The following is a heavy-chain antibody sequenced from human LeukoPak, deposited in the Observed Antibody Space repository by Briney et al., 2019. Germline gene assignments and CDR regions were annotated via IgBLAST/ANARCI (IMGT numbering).Heavy chain of an antibody. D-gene: IGHD1-20*01. CDR1: GGSISSGSYY. CDR2: IYTSGST. J-gene: IGHJ4*02. Sequence: KSSETLSLTCTVSGGSISSGSYYWSWIRQPAGKGLEWIGRIYTSGSTNYNPSLKSRVTISVDTSKNQFSLKLSSVTAADTAVYYCARDLLTGFDYWGQGTLVTVSS. V-gene: IGHV4-61*02. CDR3: ARDLLTGFDY.